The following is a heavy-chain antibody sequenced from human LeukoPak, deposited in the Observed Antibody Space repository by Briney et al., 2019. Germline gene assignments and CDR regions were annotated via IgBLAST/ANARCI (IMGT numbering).Heavy chain of an antibody. V-gene: IGHV3-7*05. CDR2: IKQGGSEK. J-gene: IGHJ4*02. CDR3: ARGGSSTTIAY. Sequence: GGSLRLSCLASGFTFSSYWMSWVRQAPGKGLEWVANIKQGGSEKYYVDSVKGRFTISRDNAKKPLYLQMNSLRTEDTAVYYCARGGSSTTIAYWGQGTLVTVSS. D-gene: IGHD6-13*01. CDR1: GFTFSSYW.